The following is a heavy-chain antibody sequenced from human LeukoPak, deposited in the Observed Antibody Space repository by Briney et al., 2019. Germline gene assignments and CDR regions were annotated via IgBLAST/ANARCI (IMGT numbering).Heavy chain of an antibody. CDR1: GGSFSGYY. V-gene: IGHV4-34*01. Sequence: SETLSLTCAVYGGSFSGYYWSWIRQPPGKGLEWIGESDHCGSTNYNPSLKSRVTISVDTSKNQFSLKLTSVTAADTAVYYCARGGATFSVGGVIVAYYFDFWGQGTLVTVSS. CDR2: SDHCGST. CDR3: ARGGATFSVGGVIVAYYFDF. J-gene: IGHJ4*02. D-gene: IGHD3-16*02.